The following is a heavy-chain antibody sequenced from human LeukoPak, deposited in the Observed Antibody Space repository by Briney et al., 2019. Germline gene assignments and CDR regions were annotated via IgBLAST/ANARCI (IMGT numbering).Heavy chain of an antibody. J-gene: IGHJ6*03. CDR1: GYTFTSYY. D-gene: IGHD3-10*01. V-gene: IGHV1-46*01. Sequence: ASVKVSCKASGYTFTSYYMHWVRQAPGQGLEWMGIINPSGGSTSYAQKFQGRVTITADKSTSTAYMELSSLRSEDTAMYYCASGNLKSSGRYYTQLPADYYYYMDVWGKGTTVTVSS. CDR3: ASGNLKSSGRYYTQLPADYYYYMDV. CDR2: INPSGGST.